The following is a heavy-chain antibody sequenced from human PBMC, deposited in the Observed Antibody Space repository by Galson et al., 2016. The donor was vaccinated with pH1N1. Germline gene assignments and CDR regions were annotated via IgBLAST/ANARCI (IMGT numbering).Heavy chain of an antibody. D-gene: IGHD1-14*01. CDR2: IYSTGNT. J-gene: IGHJ3*02. Sequence: TLSLTCTVSGDSIRRGSHYWSWIRQPAGAGLEWIGRIYSTGNTDYNPSLKSRVTISVDTSKNQFSLTLSSVTAAHTAVYYCATFHKGTHSDAIDIWGQGTLVTVSS. CDR1: GDSIRRGSHY. V-gene: IGHV4-61*02. CDR3: ATFHKGTHSDAIDI.